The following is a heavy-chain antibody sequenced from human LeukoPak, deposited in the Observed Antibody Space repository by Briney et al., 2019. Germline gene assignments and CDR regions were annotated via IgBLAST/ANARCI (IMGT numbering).Heavy chain of an antibody. CDR1: GGSISSYY. D-gene: IGHD2-8*02. Sequence: SETLSLTCTVSGGSISSYYWSWIRQPAGKGLEWIGRIYTSGSTNYNPSLKSRVTISVDTSKNQFSLKLSSVTAADTAVYYCARGVVHAIENWYFDLWGRGTLVTVSS. V-gene: IGHV4-4*07. J-gene: IGHJ2*01. CDR2: IYTSGST. CDR3: ARGVVHAIENWYFDL.